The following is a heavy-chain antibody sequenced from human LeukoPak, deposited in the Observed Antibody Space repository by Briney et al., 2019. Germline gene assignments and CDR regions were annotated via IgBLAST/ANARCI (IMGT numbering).Heavy chain of an antibody. Sequence: GGSLRLSCAASGFTFSSYWMHWVRQATGKGLVWVSRINSDGSSTSYADSVKGRFTISRDNAKNTLYLQMNSLRAEDTAVYYCARGGRYSYASFDYWGQGTLVTVSS. CDR1: GFTFSSYW. J-gene: IGHJ4*02. CDR3: ARGGRYSYASFDY. V-gene: IGHV3-74*01. CDR2: INSDGSST. D-gene: IGHD5-18*01.